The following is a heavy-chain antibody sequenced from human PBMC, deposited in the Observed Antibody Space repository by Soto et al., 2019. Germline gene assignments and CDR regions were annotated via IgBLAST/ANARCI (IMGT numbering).Heavy chain of an antibody. CDR3: ARVEDDPQPSHHYMDV. CDR1: GGSISSSSYY. V-gene: IGHV4-39*01. D-gene: IGHD3-3*01. CDR2: IYYSGST. Sequence: QLQLQESGPGLVKPSETLSLTCTVSGGSISSSSYYWGWIRQPPGKGLEWIGSIYYSGSTYYNPSLKSRVTISVDTSKNQFSLKLSSVTAADTAVYYCARVEDDPQPSHHYMDVWGKGTTVTVSS. J-gene: IGHJ6*03.